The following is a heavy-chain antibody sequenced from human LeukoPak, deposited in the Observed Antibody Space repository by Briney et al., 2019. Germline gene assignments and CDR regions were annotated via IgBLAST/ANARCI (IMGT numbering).Heavy chain of an antibody. CDR3: AGETGAVASDAFDI. CDR1: GFTFSSYS. Sequence: GGSLRLSCAASGFTFSSYSMNWVRQAPGKGLEWVSSISSSSSYIYYADSVKGRFTISRDNAENSLYLQMNSLRAEDTAVYYCAGETGAVASDAFDIWGQGTMVTVSS. CDR2: ISSSSSYI. J-gene: IGHJ3*02. D-gene: IGHD6-19*01. V-gene: IGHV3-21*01.